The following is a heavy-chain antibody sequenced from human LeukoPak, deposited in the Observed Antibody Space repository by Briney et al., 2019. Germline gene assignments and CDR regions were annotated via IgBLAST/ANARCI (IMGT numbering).Heavy chain of an antibody. CDR1: GGSISSYY. Sequence: KSSETLSLTCTVSGGSISSYYWSWIRQTPGKGLEWIGYIYYSGSTNYKPSLKSRVTISLDTSKNQFSLKLSSVTAADTAVYYCARSVYVGAPAGWFDPWGQGTLVTVSS. CDR3: ARSVYVGAPAGWFDP. D-gene: IGHD2-8*01. V-gene: IGHV4-59*01. J-gene: IGHJ5*02. CDR2: IYYSGST.